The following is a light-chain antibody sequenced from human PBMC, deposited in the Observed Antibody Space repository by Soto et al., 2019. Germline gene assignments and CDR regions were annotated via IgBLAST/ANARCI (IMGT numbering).Light chain of an antibody. CDR3: QKYNGAPWT. V-gene: IGKV1-27*01. CDR2: AAS. J-gene: IGKJ1*01. CDR1: QGISNY. Sequence: DIQMTQSPSSLSASVGDRVTITCRASQGISNYLSWYQQKPGTVPKLLIYAASTWQSGVPSRFSGSGSGTDFTLTISSLQPEDVATYYCQKYNGAPWTFGQGTKVEIE.